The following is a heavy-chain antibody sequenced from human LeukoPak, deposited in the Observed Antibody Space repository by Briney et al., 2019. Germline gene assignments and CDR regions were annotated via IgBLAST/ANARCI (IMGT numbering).Heavy chain of an antibody. V-gene: IGHV3-30*18. D-gene: IGHD3-16*01. CDR1: GFTFSSYG. J-gene: IGHJ4*02. CDR3: AKDLMRVPGY. CDR2: ISYDGSNK. Sequence: GGSLRLSCAASGFTFSSYGMHWVRQAPGKGLEWVAVISYDGSNKYYADSVKGRFTISRDNSKNTLYLQMNSLRAEDTAVYYCAKDLMRVPGYWGQGTLVTVSS.